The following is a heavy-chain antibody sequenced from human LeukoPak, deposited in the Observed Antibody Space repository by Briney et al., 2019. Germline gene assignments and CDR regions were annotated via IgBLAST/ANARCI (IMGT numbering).Heavy chain of an antibody. CDR2: ISGSGATI. D-gene: IGHD3-10*01. Sequence: GGSLRLSCAASGFTFSSYSMNWVRQAPGKGLEWVSYISGSGATIYYADSVKGRFTISRDNAKNSLYLQMNSLRAEDTAVYYCAREGVSQAFDYWGQGTLVTVSS. V-gene: IGHV3-48*04. CDR1: GFTFSSYS. CDR3: AREGVSQAFDY. J-gene: IGHJ4*02.